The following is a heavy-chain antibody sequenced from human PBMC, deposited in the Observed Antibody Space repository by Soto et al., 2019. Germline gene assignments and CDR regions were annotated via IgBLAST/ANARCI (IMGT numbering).Heavy chain of an antibody. CDR3: VRDLNWAFDH. D-gene: IGHD3-16*01. CDR1: GFTFIAFS. CDR2: IGRSRSDT. V-gene: IGHV3-48*02. Sequence: EVQLEESGGGLVQRGGSLRLSCTASGFTFIAFSMNWVRQAPGKGLEWLSYIGRSRSDTSYADSVKGRFTISSDDAKNALFLQMNSLRDDDTDVYFCVRDLNWAFDHWGQGILVTVSS. J-gene: IGHJ4*02.